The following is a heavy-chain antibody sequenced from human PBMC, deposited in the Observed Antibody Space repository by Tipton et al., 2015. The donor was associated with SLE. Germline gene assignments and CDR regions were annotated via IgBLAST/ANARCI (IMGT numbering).Heavy chain of an antibody. J-gene: IGHJ4*02. CDR3: ATVAAAGTYNFDC. CDR1: GFTFSDYY. V-gene: IGHV3-11*01. D-gene: IGHD6-13*01. Sequence: GSLRLSCAASGFTFSDYYMSWIRQAPGKGLECVSYISSSDTTIYYAASVKGRFTISRDNAKNSLYLQMNSLRAEDTAVYYCATVAAAGTYNFDCWGQGTLVTVS. CDR2: ISSSDTTI.